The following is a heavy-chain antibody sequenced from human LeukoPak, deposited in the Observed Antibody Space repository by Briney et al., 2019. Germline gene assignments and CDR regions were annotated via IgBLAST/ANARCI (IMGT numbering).Heavy chain of an antibody. J-gene: IGHJ4*02. CDR3: ARDGINGYTLDH. CDR1: GFIFSSYS. CDR2: IYSGGST. D-gene: IGHD5-24*01. V-gene: IGHV3-53*01. Sequence: GGSLRLSCAASGFIFSSYSMSWVRQAPGKGLEWVSVIYSGGSTYYADSVKGRFTISRDNPKNTLYLQMNSLRAEDTAVYYCARDGINGYTLDHWGQGALVTVSS.